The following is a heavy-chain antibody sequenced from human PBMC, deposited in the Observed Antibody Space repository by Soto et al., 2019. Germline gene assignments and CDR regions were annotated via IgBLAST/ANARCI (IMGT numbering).Heavy chain of an antibody. Sequence: SETLSLTCTVSGGSISSSSYYWGWIRQPPGKGLEWIGSIYYSGSTYYNPSLKSRVTISVDTSKNQFSLKLSSVTAADTAVYYCARHCRDIVAAITWGYYFDYGGQGTLVTVSS. D-gene: IGHD5-12*01. CDR1: GGSISSSSYY. CDR3: ARHCRDIVAAITWGYYFDY. V-gene: IGHV4-39*01. J-gene: IGHJ4*02. CDR2: IYYSGST.